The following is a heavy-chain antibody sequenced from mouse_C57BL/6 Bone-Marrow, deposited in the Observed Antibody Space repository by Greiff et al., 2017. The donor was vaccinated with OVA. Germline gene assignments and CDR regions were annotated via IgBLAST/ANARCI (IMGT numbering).Heavy chain of an antibody. CDR2: IDPASGNT. D-gene: IGHD2-3*01. V-gene: IGHV14-3*01. CDR1: GFNITNTY. Sequence: VQLKESVAELVRPGASVTLSCTASGFNITNTYMHWVKQRPEQGLEWIGRIDPASGNTNYAPKFQGKATITADTPSNTAYLQLSSLTSEDTAIYYCAGGRLLPFACWGQGTLVTVSA. CDR3: AGGRLLPFAC. J-gene: IGHJ3*01.